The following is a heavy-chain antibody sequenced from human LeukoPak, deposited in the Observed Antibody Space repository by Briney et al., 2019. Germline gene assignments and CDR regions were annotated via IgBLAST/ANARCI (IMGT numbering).Heavy chain of an antibody. CDR1: GFTVSSNY. CDR3: AKDPRSIVYYYYGMDV. V-gene: IGHV3-53*01. Sequence: GGSLRLSCAASGFTVSSNYMSWVRQAPGKGLEWVSVIYSGGSTYYADSVKGRFTISRHNSKNTLYLQMNSLRAEDTAVYYCAKDPRSIVYYYYGMDVWGQGTTVTVSS. J-gene: IGHJ6*02. CDR2: IYSGGST. D-gene: IGHD3-16*02.